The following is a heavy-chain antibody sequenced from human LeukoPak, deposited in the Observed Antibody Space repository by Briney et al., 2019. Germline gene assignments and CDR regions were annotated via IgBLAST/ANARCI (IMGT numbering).Heavy chain of an antibody. CDR1: GFTFSSYG. CDR3: ATPIVATTSDY. CDR2: ISYDGSNK. Sequence: GRSLRLSCAASGFTFSSYGMHWVRQAPGKGLEWVAVISYDGSNKYYADSVKGRFTISRDNSKNTLYLQMNSLRAEDTAVYYCATPIVATTSDYWGQGTLVTVSS. V-gene: IGHV3-30*03. D-gene: IGHD5-12*01. J-gene: IGHJ4*02.